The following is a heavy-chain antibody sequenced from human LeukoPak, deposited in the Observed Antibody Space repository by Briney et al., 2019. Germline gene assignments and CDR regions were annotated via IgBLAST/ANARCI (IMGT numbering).Heavy chain of an antibody. D-gene: IGHD2-2*01. CDR1: GFTFTDYW. CDR2: INGDLTNT. V-gene: IGHV3-74*03. Sequence: GGSLRLSCAASGFTFTDYWMHWVRQVAGKGLVWVSRINGDLTNTTYADSVKGRFTISRDNAKNTLYLQMNSLRAEDTAVYYCARAMPHDNWFNPWGQGRLVTVSS. CDR3: ARAMPHDNWFNP. J-gene: IGHJ5*02.